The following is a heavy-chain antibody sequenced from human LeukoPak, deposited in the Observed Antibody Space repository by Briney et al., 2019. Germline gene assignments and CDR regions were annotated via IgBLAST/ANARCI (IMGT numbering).Heavy chain of an antibody. D-gene: IGHD2-2*02. CDR2: IYYSGST. J-gene: IGHJ4*02. CDR3: ARERAAILDI. Sequence: SETLSLTCTVYGGSISSYYWSWIRQPPGKGLEWIGYIYYSGSTNYNPSLKSRVTISVDTSKNQFSLKLSSVTAADTAVYYCARERAAILDIWGQGTLVTVSS. V-gene: IGHV4-59*01. CDR1: GGSISSYY.